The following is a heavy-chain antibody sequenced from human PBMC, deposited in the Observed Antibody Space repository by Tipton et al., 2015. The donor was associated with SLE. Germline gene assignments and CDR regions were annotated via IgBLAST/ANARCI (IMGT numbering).Heavy chain of an antibody. D-gene: IGHD3-16*01. J-gene: IGHJ5*02. Sequence: TLSLTCSVSGGSIRDYPYRWAWIRQSPGKGLEWIGSISYSGWTYYNPSLKSRVTISHDTSKDQFSLKVTSVTAADTAVYFCARVQAYEGFDPWGQGTLVTVSS. CDR3: ARVQAYEGFDP. CDR1: GGSIRDYPYR. V-gene: IGHV4-39*07. CDR2: ISYSGWT.